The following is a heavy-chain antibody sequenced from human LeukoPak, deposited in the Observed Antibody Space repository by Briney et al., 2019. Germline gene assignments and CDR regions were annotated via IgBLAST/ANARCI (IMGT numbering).Heavy chain of an antibody. CDR3: AKVFRSGDLFVSDS. Sequence: GGSLRLSCAASGFTFNNYVMSWVRQAPGKGLEWVSGIGGSGGDTYYADSVTGRFTISRDNSKNMLFLQVNSLRTEDSAIYYCAKVFRSGDLFVSDSWGQGTLVTVSS. D-gene: IGHD4-17*01. V-gene: IGHV3-23*01. J-gene: IGHJ4*02. CDR1: GFTFNNYV. CDR2: IGGSGGDT.